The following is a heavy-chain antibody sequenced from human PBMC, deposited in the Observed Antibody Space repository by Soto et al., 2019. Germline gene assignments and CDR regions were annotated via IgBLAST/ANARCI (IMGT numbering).Heavy chain of an antibody. CDR3: AKEHQDITIFGVVIIPLYFDY. Sequence: GGSLRLSCAASGFTFSSYAMSWVRQAPGKGLEWVSAISGSGGSTYYADSVKGRFTISRDNSKNTLYLQMNSLRAEDTAVYYCAKEHQDITIFGVVIIPLYFDYWGQGTLVTVSS. D-gene: IGHD3-3*01. V-gene: IGHV3-23*01. CDR1: GFTFSSYA. CDR2: ISGSGGST. J-gene: IGHJ4*02.